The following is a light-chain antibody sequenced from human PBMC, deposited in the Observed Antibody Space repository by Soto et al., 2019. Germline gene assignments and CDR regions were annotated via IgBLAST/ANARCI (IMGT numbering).Light chain of an antibody. CDR2: SAS. CDR1: QSVSSK. CDR3: HQYNHWLTWT. V-gene: IGKV3-15*01. J-gene: IGKJ1*01. Sequence: EIVMSQSPATVSLSPGQRATLSCRASQSVSSKLAWYQQRPGQAPRLLIYSASTRATGIPARFSGSGSGTEFTLTISSLQSEDFAVYYCHQYNHWLTWTFCQGTKVDI.